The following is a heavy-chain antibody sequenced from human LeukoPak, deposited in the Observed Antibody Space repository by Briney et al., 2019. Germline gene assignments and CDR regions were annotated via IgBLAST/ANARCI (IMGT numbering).Heavy chain of an antibody. CDR1: GFTVSSNY. D-gene: IGHD2-2*01. V-gene: IGHV4-59*05. CDR3: ARGPVGYCSSTSCGGGDLDY. CDR2: IYYSGST. J-gene: IGHJ4*02. Sequence: PGGSLRLSCAASGFTVSSNYMSWVRQAPGKGLEWIGSIYYSGSTYYNPSLKSRVTISVDTSKNQFSLKLSSVTAADTAVYYCARGPVGYCSSTSCGGGDLDYWGQGTLVTVSS.